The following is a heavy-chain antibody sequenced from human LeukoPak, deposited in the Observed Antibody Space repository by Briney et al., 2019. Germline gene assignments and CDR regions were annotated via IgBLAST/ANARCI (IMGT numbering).Heavy chain of an antibody. V-gene: IGHV3-30*04. CDR1: GLTFKTHA. J-gene: IGHJ6*03. D-gene: IGHD4-23*01. CDR3: ARDGPVGPSHDYYYYYYMDV. Sequence: GGSLRLSCVASGLTFKTHAMHWVRQAPGKGLEWVAVTSYHGSDKNYADSVKGRFTISRDNSKNTLYLQMNSLRAEDTAVYYCARDGPVGPSHDYYYYYYMDVWGKGTTVTVSS. CDR2: TSYHGSDK.